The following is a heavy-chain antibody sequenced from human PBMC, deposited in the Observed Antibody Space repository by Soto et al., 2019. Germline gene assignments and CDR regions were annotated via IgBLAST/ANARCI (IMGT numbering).Heavy chain of an antibody. V-gene: IGHV3-66*01. CDR2: IYSGGST. CDR1: GFTVSSNY. J-gene: IGHJ6*03. D-gene: IGHD3-10*01. Sequence: GGSLRLSCAASGFTVSSNYMSWVRQAPGKGLEWVSVIYSGGSTYYADSVKGRFTISRDNSKNTLYLQMNSLRAEDTAVYYCARGPMVRGVISANYYYYYYMDVWGKGTTVTVSS. CDR3: ARGPMVRGVISANYYYYYYMDV.